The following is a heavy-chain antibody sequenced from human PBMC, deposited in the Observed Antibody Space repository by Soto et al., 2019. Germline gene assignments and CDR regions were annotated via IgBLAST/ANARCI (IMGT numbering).Heavy chain of an antibody. CDR2: IYYSGST. J-gene: IGHJ6*02. Sequence: SETLSLTCTVSGGSISSSSYYWGWIRQPPGKGLEWIGSIYYSGSTYYNPSLKSRVTISVDTSKNRFSLKLGSVTAADTAVYYCARLGLIRYCSGGSCYPNYYGMDVWGQGTTVTVSS. V-gene: IGHV4-39*01. CDR1: GGSISSSSYY. CDR3: ARLGLIRYCSGGSCYPNYYGMDV. D-gene: IGHD2-15*01.